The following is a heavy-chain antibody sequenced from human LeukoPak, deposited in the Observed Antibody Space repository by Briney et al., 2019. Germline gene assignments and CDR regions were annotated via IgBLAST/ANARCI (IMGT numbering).Heavy chain of an antibody. Sequence: GGSLRLSCAASGFTFDDYAMHWVRHAPGKGLEWVSGISWNSGSIGYADSVKGRFTISRDNAKNSLYLLMNSLRAEDTALYYCAKAEYCSSTSCYYFDYWGQGTLVTVSS. V-gene: IGHV3-9*01. CDR1: GFTFDDYA. D-gene: IGHD2-2*01. J-gene: IGHJ4*02. CDR3: AKAEYCSSTSCYYFDY. CDR2: ISWNSGSI.